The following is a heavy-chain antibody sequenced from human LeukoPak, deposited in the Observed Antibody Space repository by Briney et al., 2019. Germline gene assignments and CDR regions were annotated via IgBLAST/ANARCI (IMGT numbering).Heavy chain of an antibody. CDR2: IYYSGST. D-gene: IGHD3-9*01. CDR1: GGSISSGDYY. CDR3: ARDRSRYFDSKIDY. Sequence: SETLSLTCTVSGGSISSGDYYWSWIRQPPGRGLEWIGYIYYSGSTYYNPSLKSRVTISVDTSKNQFSLKLSSVIAADTAVYYCARDRSRYFDSKIDYWGQGTLVTVSS. V-gene: IGHV4-30-4*01. J-gene: IGHJ4*02.